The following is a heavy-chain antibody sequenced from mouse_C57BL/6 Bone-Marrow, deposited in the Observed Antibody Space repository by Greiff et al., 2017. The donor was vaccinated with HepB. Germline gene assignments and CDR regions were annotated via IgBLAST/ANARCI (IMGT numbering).Heavy chain of an antibody. CDR2: SRNKANDYTT. J-gene: IGHJ1*03. Sequence: EVKLVESGGGLVQPGRSLRLSCATSGFTFSDFYMEWVRQAPGKGLEWIAASRNKANDYTTEYSASVKGRFIVSRNTSQSILYLQMNALRAEDTAIYYCARDAVWSYWYFEVWGTGTTVTVSS. V-gene: IGHV7-1*01. D-gene: IGHD1-1*02. CDR1: GFTFSDFY. CDR3: ARDAVWSYWYFEV.